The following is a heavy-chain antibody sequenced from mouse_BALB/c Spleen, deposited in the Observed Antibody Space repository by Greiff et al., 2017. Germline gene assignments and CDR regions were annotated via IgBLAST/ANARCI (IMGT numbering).Heavy chain of an antibody. Sequence: EVKLQESGAELVKPGASVKLSCTASGFNIKDTYMHWVKQRPEQGLEWIGRIDPANGNTKYDPKFQGKATITADTSSNTAYLQLSSLTSEDTAVYYCARRIITTVVASFSYYAMDYWGQGTSVTVSS. CDR3: ARRIITTVVASFSYYAMDY. J-gene: IGHJ4*01. V-gene: IGHV14-3*02. CDR2: IDPANGNT. D-gene: IGHD1-1*01. CDR1: GFNIKDTY.